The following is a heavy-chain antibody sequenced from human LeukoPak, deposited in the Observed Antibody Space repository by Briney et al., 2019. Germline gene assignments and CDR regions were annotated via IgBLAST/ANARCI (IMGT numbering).Heavy chain of an antibody. V-gene: IGHV3-15*01. CDR2: IKRKTDGGTT. Sequence: GGSLRLSCAASGFTFTNAGMSWVRQAPGQGLEWVGRIKRKTDGGTTDYAAPAKGRFTISRDDSKNTLDLQMNSLKTEDTAVYYCSTEGTGVARYCSSTSCPRWVAYFDSWGQGILVTVSS. D-gene: IGHD2-2*01. J-gene: IGHJ4*02. CDR1: GFTFTNAG. CDR3: STEGTGVARYCSSTSCPRWVAYFDS.